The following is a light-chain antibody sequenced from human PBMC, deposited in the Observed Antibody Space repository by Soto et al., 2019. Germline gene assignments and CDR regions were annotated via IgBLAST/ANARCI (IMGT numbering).Light chain of an antibody. V-gene: IGKV1-17*03. CDR3: LQHNSYPIT. Sequence: DRVTITCRASQTITTWMAWYQQKPGEAPKLLIYAASSLQSGVPSRFSGSGSGTEFTLTISSLQPEDFATYYCLQHNSYPITFGQGTRLEIK. CDR1: QTITTW. CDR2: AAS. J-gene: IGKJ5*01.